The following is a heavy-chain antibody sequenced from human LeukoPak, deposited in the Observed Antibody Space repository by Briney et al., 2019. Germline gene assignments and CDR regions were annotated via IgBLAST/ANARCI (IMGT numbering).Heavy chain of an antibody. CDR3: ARQNYDYPDY. V-gene: IGHV4-4*09. CDR2: ISTSEST. Sequence: SETLSLTCPVSAFSMTSYYWSWIRQPPGKGLEWIGYISTSESTNYNPSLESRVTMSVDTSKNYFSLKLNSVTAADMAFYYCARQNYDYPDYWGKGTLVTVSS. J-gene: IGHJ4*02. D-gene: IGHD3-16*01. CDR1: AFSMTSYY.